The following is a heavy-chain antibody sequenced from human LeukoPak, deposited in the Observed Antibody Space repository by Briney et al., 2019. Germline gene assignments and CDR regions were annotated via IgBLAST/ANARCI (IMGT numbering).Heavy chain of an antibody. D-gene: IGHD3-3*01. CDR1: GYTFTSYG. Sequence: GASVKVSCKASGYTFTSYGIGWVRQAPGQGLEWMGWISAYNGNTNYAQKLQGRVTMTTDTSTSTAYMELRSLRSDDTAVYYCARDPDDFWSGYYNAFDIWGQGTMVTVSS. CDR3: ARDPDDFWSGYYNAFDI. J-gene: IGHJ3*02. CDR2: ISAYNGNT. V-gene: IGHV1-18*01.